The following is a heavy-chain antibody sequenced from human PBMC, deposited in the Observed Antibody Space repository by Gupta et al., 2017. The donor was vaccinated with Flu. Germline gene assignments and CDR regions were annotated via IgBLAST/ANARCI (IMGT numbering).Heavy chain of an antibody. CDR2: INHSGST. Sequence: QVQLQQWGAGLLKPSATLSLTCAVYGGSFSGYYWSWIRQPPGKGLEWIGEINHSGSTNYNPSLKSRVTISVDTSKNQFSLKLSSVTAADTAVYYCARGSTVKVGAAYFDYWGQGTLVTVSS. CDR3: ARGSTVKVGAAYFDY. D-gene: IGHD1-26*01. V-gene: IGHV4-34*01. CDR1: GGSFSGYY. J-gene: IGHJ4*02.